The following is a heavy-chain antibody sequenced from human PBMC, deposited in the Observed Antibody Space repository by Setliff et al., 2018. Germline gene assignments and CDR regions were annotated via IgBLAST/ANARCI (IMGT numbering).Heavy chain of an antibody. Sequence: ASVKVSCKASGYSFTGHYIHWVRQAPGQGLGWMGWINPRTGVTNPAQKFQGRIVMTRDTSITTVYMDLSRLKSDDTAVYYCARGTDYHGSGSYWAKDVWGKGTTVTVSS. D-gene: IGHD3-10*01. J-gene: IGHJ6*04. CDR2: INPRTGVT. CDR1: GYSFTGHY. V-gene: IGHV1-2*02. CDR3: ARGTDYHGSGSYWAKDV.